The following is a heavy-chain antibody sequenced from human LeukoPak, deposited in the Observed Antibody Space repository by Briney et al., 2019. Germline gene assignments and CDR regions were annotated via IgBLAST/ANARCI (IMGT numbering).Heavy chain of an antibody. J-gene: IGHJ4*02. D-gene: IGHD2-21*02. Sequence: PSQTMSLTCTVSGGSISSGSYFWSWIRQPAGKGLEWIGRIYTSGSPDYNPSLQSRVTMSVDTSKNQFSLKLNSVTAADTAVYYCARDQQLSYCGGDCYPANWGQGTLVTVSS. V-gene: IGHV4-61*02. CDR3: ARDQQLSYCGGDCYPAN. CDR2: IYTSGSP. CDR1: GGSISSGSYF.